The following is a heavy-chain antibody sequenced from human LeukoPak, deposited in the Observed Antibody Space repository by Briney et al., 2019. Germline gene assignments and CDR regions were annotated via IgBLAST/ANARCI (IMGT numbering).Heavy chain of an antibody. V-gene: IGHV4-34*01. Sequence: SETLSLTCGVYGGSFSGYYWSWIRQPPGKGLEWIGEISHSGRTNYNPSLKSRVTISVDTSKNQLSLQLNSVTPEDTAVYYCAREGSATAPRIKYGDTGYYFDYWGQGTLVTVSS. D-gene: IGHD4-17*01. J-gene: IGHJ4*02. CDR1: GGSFSGYY. CDR2: ISHSGRT. CDR3: AREGSATAPRIKYGDTGYYFDY.